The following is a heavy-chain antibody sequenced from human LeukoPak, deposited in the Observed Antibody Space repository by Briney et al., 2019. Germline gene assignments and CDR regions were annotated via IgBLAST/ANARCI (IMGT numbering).Heavy chain of an antibody. J-gene: IGHJ6*03. CDR2: IYYSGST. CDR3: ARHCIQLGGTNAYYYYYYMDV. CDR1: GGSISSYY. D-gene: IGHD1-1*01. V-gene: IGHV4-59*08. Sequence: PSETLSLTCTVSGGSISSYYWSWTRQPPGKGLEWIGYIYYSGSTNYNPSLKSRVTISVDTSKNQFSLKLSSVTAADTAVYYCARHCIQLGGTNAYYYYYYMDVWGKGTTVTVSS.